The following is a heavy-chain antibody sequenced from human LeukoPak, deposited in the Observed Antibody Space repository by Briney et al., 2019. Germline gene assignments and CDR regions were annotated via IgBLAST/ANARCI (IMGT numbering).Heavy chain of an antibody. D-gene: IGHD3-22*01. CDR3: AKEQIRKNQPTYYYDSSGYCPDY. V-gene: IGHV3-30*02. J-gene: IGHJ4*02. CDR2: IRYDGSNK. Sequence: TGGSLRLSCAASGFTFSSYGMHWVRQAPGKGLEWVAFIRYDGSNKYYADSVKGRFTISGDNSKNTLYLQMNSLRAEDTAVYYCAKEQIRKNQPTYYYDSSGYCPDYWGQGTLVTVSS. CDR1: GFTFSSYG.